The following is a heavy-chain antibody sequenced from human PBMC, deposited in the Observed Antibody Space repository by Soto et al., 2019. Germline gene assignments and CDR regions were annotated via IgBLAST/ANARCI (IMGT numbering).Heavy chain of an antibody. CDR2: INHSGST. V-gene: IGHV4-34*01. J-gene: IGHJ4*02. CDR1: GGSFSGYS. CDR3: ARIRILGVRGWASYRQHDFDR. D-gene: IGHD3-16*02. Sequence: SETLSLTCAVYGGSFSGYSWTWIRQPPGKGLEWIGEINHSGSTKYSPSLESRVTISLDTSKNHFSLKLSSVTAADTAVYYCARIRILGVRGWASYRQHDFDRGGQGTLVTVSS.